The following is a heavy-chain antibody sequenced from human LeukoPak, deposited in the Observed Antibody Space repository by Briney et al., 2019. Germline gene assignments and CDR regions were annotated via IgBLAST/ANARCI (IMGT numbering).Heavy chain of an antibody. CDR3: AKDHYWSIDY. CDR1: GVSLSSHG. V-gene: IGHV3-74*01. Sequence: GGSLRLSCGVSGVSLSSHGMHWVRHAPGQGLVWVSRIKGDGISTNYADSVKGRFTISRDIAKNTLYLQMNSLRAEDTGVYYCAKDHYWSIDYWGRGTLVTVSS. J-gene: IGHJ4*02. CDR2: IKGDGIST. D-gene: IGHD3-3*01.